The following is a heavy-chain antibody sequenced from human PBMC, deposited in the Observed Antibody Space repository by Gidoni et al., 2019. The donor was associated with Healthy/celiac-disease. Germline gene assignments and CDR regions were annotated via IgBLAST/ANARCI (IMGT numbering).Heavy chain of an antibody. CDR1: GGSMSSYY. J-gene: IGHJ5*02. CDR3: ARGGFNWFDP. V-gene: IGHV4-4*07. CDR2: IYTSGST. D-gene: IGHD3-16*01. Sequence: QVQLQASGPGLVKPSETLSPTCTVSGGSMSSYYWSWLRQPAGKGLEWIGRIYTSGSTNYNPSLKSRVTMSVDTSKNQFSLKVSSVTAADTAGYCCARGGFNWFDPWGQGTLVTVSS.